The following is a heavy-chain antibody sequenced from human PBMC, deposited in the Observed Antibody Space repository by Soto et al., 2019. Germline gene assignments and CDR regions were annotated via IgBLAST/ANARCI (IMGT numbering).Heavy chain of an antibody. D-gene: IGHD6-19*01. CDR1: GGSISSSSYY. CDR3: ARQGRFWSSGRHIDY. Sequence: SETLSLTCTVSGGSISSSSYYWGWIRQPPGKGLEWIGSIYYSGSTYYNPSLKSRVTISVDTSKNQFSLKLSSVTAADTAVYYCARQGRFWSSGRHIDYWGQGTLVTVSS. CDR2: IYYSGST. V-gene: IGHV4-39*01. J-gene: IGHJ4*02.